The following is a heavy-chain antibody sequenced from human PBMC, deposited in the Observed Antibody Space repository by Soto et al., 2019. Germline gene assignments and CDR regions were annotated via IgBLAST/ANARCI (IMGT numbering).Heavy chain of an antibody. V-gene: IGHV1-69*13. CDR1: GGTLSSYA. Sequence: ASVKVSCKASGGTLSSYAISWVRQAHGQGLEWMGGIIPIFGTANYAQKFQGRVTITADESTSTAYMELSSLRSEDTAVYYCARDLGVYSNWVAFYIWGQGTMVTVSS. D-gene: IGHD4-4*01. CDR3: ARDLGVYSNWVAFYI. CDR2: IIPIFGTA. J-gene: IGHJ3*02.